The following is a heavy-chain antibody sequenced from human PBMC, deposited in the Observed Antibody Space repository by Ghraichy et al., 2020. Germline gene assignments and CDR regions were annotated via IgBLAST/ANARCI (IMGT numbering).Heavy chain of an antibody. CDR3: ARNLYGITASYYYYGMDV. Sequence: GGSLRLSCAASGFTFSSYSMNWVRQAPGKGLEWVSSISSCSSSIYYADSLKGRFTISRDNAKNSLYLQMNSLRAEDTAVYYCARNLYGITASYYYYGMDVWGQGTTVTVSS. CDR1: GFTFSSYS. CDR2: ISSCSSSI. V-gene: IGHV3-21*01. D-gene: IGHD1-20*01. J-gene: IGHJ6*02.